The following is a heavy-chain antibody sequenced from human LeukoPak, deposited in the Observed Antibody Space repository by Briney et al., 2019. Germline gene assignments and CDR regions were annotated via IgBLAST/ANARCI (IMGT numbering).Heavy chain of an antibody. CDR1: GFTFTSYA. CDR3: AKNRGGSYYSGSDY. CDR2: VRGSDAVT. Sequence: GGSLRLSCAASGFTFTSYALNWVRQAPGKGLEWLSAVRGSDAVTSYADSVKGRFTISRDNSKNTLYLQMNSLRAEDTAVYYWAKNRGGSYYSGSDYWGQGTLVTVSS. V-gene: IGHV3-23*01. J-gene: IGHJ4*02. D-gene: IGHD1-26*01.